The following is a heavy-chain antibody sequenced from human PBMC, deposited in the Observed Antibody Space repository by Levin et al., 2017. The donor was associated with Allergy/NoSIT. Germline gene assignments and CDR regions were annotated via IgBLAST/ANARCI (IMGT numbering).Heavy chain of an antibody. CDR2: ISYDGSNK. Sequence: LSLTCAASGFTFSSYAMHWVRQAPGKGLEWVAVISYDGSNKYYADSVKGRFTISRDNSKNTLYLQMNSLRAEDTAVYYCARVVGSSGSYYFDYWGQGTLVTVSS. CDR1: GFTFSSYA. CDR3: ARVVGSSGSYYFDY. D-gene: IGHD1-26*01. J-gene: IGHJ4*02. V-gene: IGHV3-30*04.